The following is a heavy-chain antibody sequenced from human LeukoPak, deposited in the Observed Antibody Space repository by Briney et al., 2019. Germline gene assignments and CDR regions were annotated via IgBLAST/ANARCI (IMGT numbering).Heavy chain of an antibody. CDR2: ISAYNGNT. J-gene: IGHJ6*02. Sequence: ASVKVSCKASGYTFTSYGISWVRQAPGQGLEWMGWISAYNGNTNCAQKLQGRVTMTTDTSTSTAYMELRSLRSDDTAVYYCARDGVIAAAGTDFYDYGMDVWGQGTTVTVSS. D-gene: IGHD6-13*01. CDR1: GYTFTSYG. V-gene: IGHV1-18*01. CDR3: ARDGVIAAAGTDFYDYGMDV.